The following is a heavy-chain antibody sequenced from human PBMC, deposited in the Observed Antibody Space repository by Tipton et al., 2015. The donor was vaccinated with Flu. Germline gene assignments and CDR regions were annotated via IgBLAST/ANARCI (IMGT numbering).Heavy chain of an antibody. D-gene: IGHD3-22*01. V-gene: IGHV4-4*07. CDR2: IFSSGKS. Sequence: TLSLTCTVSRGPISTDYYNWIRQPAGKGLEWIGRIFSSGKSNYNPSLRSRVTMSIDTSKSQFSLKLSSVTAADTATYYCARSLYDTTGYFLFHSWGQGTLVTVSS. J-gene: IGHJ4*02. CDR3: ARSLYDTTGYFLFHS. CDR1: RGPISTDY.